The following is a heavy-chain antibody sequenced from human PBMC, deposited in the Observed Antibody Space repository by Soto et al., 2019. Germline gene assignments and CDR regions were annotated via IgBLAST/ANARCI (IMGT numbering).Heavy chain of an antibody. V-gene: IGHV4-4*02. D-gene: IGHD4-17*01. CDR3: ARDGDYGDPKDF. CDR2: IFHSGTT. CDR1: GGSISSSNW. J-gene: IGHJ4*02. Sequence: VQLQESGPGLVKPSGTLSLTCAVSGGSISSSNWWSWVRQPPGKGLEWIGEIFHSGTTTYNPSLKSRVTISLDKSKNQFSLNLSSVTAADTAVYYCARDGDYGDPKDFWGQGTLVTVSS.